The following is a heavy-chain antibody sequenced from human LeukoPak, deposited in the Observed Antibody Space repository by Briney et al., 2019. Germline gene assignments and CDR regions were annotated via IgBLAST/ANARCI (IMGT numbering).Heavy chain of an antibody. J-gene: IGHJ6*02. D-gene: IGHD4-17*01. V-gene: IGHV3-11*01. CDR1: GFTFSDYY. Sequence: GESLRLSCAASGFTFSDYYMSWIRQAPGKGLEWVSYISSSGSTIYYADSVKGRFTISRDNAKNSLYLQMNSLRAEDTAVYYCARDSDNDYGDYVGHYYYGMDVWGQGTTVTVSS. CDR3: ARDSDNDYGDYVGHYYYGMDV. CDR2: ISSSGSTI.